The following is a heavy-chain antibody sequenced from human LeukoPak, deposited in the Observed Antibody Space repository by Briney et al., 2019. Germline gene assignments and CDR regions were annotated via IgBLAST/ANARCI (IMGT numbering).Heavy chain of an antibody. CDR1: GFTFDDYA. J-gene: IGHJ5*02. Sequence: PGGSLRLSCAASGFTFDDYAMHWVRQAPGKGLEWVSGISWNSGSIGYADSVKGRFTISRDNAKNSLYLQMNSLRAEDTALYYCAKDVGIAVAGGWFDPWGQGTLVTASS. CDR3: AKDVGIAVAGGWFDP. V-gene: IGHV3-9*01. CDR2: ISWNSGSI. D-gene: IGHD6-19*01.